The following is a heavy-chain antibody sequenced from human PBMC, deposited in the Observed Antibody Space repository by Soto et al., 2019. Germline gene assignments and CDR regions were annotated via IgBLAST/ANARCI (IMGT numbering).Heavy chain of an antibody. D-gene: IGHD3-10*01. J-gene: IGHJ4*02. V-gene: IGHV1-69*02. CDR3: ASSYGSGYRAFDY. CDR2: VNPILRMS. Sequence: QVQLVQSGAEVKRPGSSVKVSCKASGDTFNFYSINWVRQAPGVGLEWVGRVNPILRMSNYAQRFQGRVTMTADKSTSTAYMELRSLRSEDTALYYCASSYGSGYRAFDYWGPGALVTVSS. CDR1: GDTFNFYS.